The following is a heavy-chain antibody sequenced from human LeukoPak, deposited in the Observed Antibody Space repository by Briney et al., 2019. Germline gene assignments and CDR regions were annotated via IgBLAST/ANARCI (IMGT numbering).Heavy chain of an antibody. D-gene: IGHD5-12*01. J-gene: IGHJ4*02. Sequence: GGSLRLSCAASGFTFSNYWMSWVRQAPGKGLEWVANIKEDGSDKYYVDSVKGRFTISRDNAKNSLYLQMNSLRAEDTAVYYCARALKYNSGYDWGGDYWGQGTLVTVAS. CDR1: GFTFSNYW. CDR3: ARALKYNSGYDWGGDY. V-gene: IGHV3-7*02. CDR2: IKEDGSDK.